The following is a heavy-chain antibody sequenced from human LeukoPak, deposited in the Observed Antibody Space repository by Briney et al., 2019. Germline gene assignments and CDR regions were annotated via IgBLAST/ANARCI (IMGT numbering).Heavy chain of an antibody. Sequence: SETLSLTCTVSGGSISSSSYYWGWIRQPPGKGLEWIGSIYYTGSTYYNPSLKSRVTISVDTSKNQFSLKVSSVTAADTAVYYCARVPSRRDSSGWSDAFDIWGQGTMVTVSS. CDR2: IYYTGST. CDR1: GGSISSSSYY. V-gene: IGHV4-39*07. CDR3: ARVPSRRDSSGWSDAFDI. D-gene: IGHD6-19*01. J-gene: IGHJ3*02.